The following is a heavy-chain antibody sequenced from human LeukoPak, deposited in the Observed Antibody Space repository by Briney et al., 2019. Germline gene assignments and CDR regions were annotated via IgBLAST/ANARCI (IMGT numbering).Heavy chain of an antibody. Sequence: SETLSLTCTVSGGSISSYFWNWIRQPPGKGLEWIGYISSSGSTNSNPSLKSRVSISVDTSKNQFSLKLSSVTAADTAVYYCARLTTVVTPVGVQDDYWGQGTLVTVSS. CDR1: GGSISSYF. CDR2: ISSSGST. CDR3: ARLTTVVTPVGVQDDY. J-gene: IGHJ4*02. V-gene: IGHV4-59*12. D-gene: IGHD4-23*01.